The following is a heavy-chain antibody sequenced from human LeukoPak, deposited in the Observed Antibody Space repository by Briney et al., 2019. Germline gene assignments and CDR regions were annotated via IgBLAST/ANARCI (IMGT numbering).Heavy chain of an antibody. Sequence: KSSETLSLTCAVSGGSISSSNWWSWVRQPPGKGLEWIGEIYHSGSTNYNPSLKSRVTISVDKSKNQFSLKLSSVTAADTAVYYCARYGMAIDLQPFDYWGQGTLVTVSS. CDR3: ARYGMAIDLQPFDY. D-gene: IGHD5-24*01. CDR2: IYHSGST. J-gene: IGHJ4*02. V-gene: IGHV4-4*02. CDR1: GGSISSSNW.